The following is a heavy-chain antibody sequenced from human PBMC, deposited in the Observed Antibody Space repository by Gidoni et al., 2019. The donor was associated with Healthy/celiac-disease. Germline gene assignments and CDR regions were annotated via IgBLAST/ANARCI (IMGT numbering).Heavy chain of an antibody. J-gene: IGHJ3*02. CDR3: ARHDIMITFGGVIVTSDTGFDI. CDR2: IYPGDSDT. CDR1: GYSFTSYW. V-gene: IGHV5-51*01. Sequence: EVQLVQSGAEVKKPGESLKISCKGSGYSFTSYWIGWVRQMPGKGLEWMGIIYPGDSDTRYSPSFQGQVTISADKSISTAYLQWSSLNASDTAMYYCARHDIMITFGGVIVTSDTGFDIWGQGTMVTVSS. D-gene: IGHD3-16*02.